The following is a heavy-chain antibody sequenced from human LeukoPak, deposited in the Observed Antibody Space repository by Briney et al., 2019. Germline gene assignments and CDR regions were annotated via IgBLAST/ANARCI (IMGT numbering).Heavy chain of an antibody. CDR3: FGFGDLHNWFDP. CDR2: IKSKTDGGTT. D-gene: IGHD3-10*01. CDR1: GFTFSNAW. V-gene: IGHV3-15*01. Sequence: PGGSLRLSCAASGFTFSNAWMTWVRQAPGKGLEWVGRIKSKTDGGTTDYAAPVKGRFTISRDDSKNTLYLQMNSLKTEDTAVYYCFGFGDLHNWFDPWGQGTLVTVSS. J-gene: IGHJ5*02.